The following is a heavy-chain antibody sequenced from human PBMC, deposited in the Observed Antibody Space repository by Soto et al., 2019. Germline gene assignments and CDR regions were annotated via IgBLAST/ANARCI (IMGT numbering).Heavy chain of an antibody. CDR2: INHSGST. CDR1: VGSFTSGGHY. CDR3: ARGFGYCTNGVCFRNGGGNWFDP. J-gene: IGHJ5*02. D-gene: IGHD2-8*01. V-gene: IGHV4-34*01. Sequence: SETLFLTCPVSVGSFTSGGHYWSWIRHPPGKCLDCIGEINHSGSTNYNPSLKSRVTISVDTSKNQFSLKLSAVTAADTAVYYCARGFGYCTNGVCFRNGGGNWFDPWGQGTLVTVSS.